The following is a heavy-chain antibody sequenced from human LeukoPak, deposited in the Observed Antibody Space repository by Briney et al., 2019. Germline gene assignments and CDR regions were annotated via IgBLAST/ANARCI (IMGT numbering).Heavy chain of an antibody. V-gene: IGHV4-39*01. D-gene: IGHD3-16*01. Sequence: SETLSLTCTVSGGSISSYYWGWIRQLPGTGLEWIGSIYYSGSTYYNPSLKSRVTISVDMSKNQFSLKLTSVTAADTAVYYCARHGGSRYYYHYMDVWGKGTTVTISS. CDR2: IYYSGST. J-gene: IGHJ6*03. CDR3: ARHGGSRYYYHYMDV. CDR1: GGSISSYY.